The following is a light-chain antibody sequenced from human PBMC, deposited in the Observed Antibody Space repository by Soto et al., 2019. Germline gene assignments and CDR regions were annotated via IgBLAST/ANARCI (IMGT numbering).Light chain of an antibody. Sequence: DLQMIQSPSSLSVSVGDRVTITCRASQDIGSSLGWFQQKPGKAPKSLIYTASTLQVGVPSRFSSSGSGTDFILTISSLQSEDFATYYCQQYNTYPRTFGQGTKVEIK. CDR1: QDIGSS. CDR3: QQYNTYPRT. V-gene: IGKV1-16*01. J-gene: IGKJ1*01. CDR2: TAS.